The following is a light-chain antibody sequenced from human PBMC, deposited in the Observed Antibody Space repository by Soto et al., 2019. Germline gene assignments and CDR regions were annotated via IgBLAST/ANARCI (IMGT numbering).Light chain of an antibody. CDR2: AAS. Sequence: DIQMTQSPYYLPAFVGDRVTITCRASQSIASYLNWYPQKPGKAPKFLIYAASTLQSGVPSRFSGSGACTDCTLAISSLQPEDFETDFCQQSYSTPITFGQGTRLEIK. CDR1: QSIASY. J-gene: IGKJ5*01. V-gene: IGKV1-39*01. CDR3: QQSYSTPIT.